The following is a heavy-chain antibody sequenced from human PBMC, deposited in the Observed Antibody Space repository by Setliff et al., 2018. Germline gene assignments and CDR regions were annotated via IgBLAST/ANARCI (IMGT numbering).Heavy chain of an antibody. CDR3: ARGADTVVAPYDAFDI. V-gene: IGHV4-34*01. D-gene: IGHD2-15*01. CDR2: INHSGST. Sequence: LSLTCAVYGGSFSGYYWSWIRQPPGKGLEWIGEINHSGSTSYNPSLKSRVTISVDTSKNQFSLKLSSVTAADTAVYYCARGADTVVAPYDAFDIWGQGTMVTVSS. J-gene: IGHJ3*02. CDR1: GGSFSGYY.